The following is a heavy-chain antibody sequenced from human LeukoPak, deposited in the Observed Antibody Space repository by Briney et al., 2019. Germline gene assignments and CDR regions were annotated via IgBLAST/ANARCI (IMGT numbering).Heavy chain of an antibody. D-gene: IGHD1-1*01. V-gene: IGHV4-59*01. CDR3: ARDVGGNWLDY. J-gene: IGHJ4*02. Sequence: SETLSLTCTVSGGSISSYYWSWIRQPPGKGLEWIGYIYYSGSTNYNPSLKSRVTISVDTSKNQFSLKLSSVTAADTAVYYCARDVGGNWLDYWGQGTLDTVSS. CDR1: GGSISSYY. CDR2: IYYSGST.